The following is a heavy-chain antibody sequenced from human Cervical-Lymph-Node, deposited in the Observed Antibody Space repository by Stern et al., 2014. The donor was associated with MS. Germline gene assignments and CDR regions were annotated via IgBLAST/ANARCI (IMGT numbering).Heavy chain of an antibody. J-gene: IGHJ3*02. V-gene: IGHV3-74*01. D-gene: IGHD1-20*01. CDR1: GFTFSNSW. CDR2: INKDGRDS. CDR3: VRANWRNAVDI. Sequence: EVQLVESGGGLAQLGGSLRLSCAASGFTFSNSWTHWVRQAPGKGLVWVSHINKDGRDSNYADSVKGRFTISRDNAKNTLYLHLNSLRAEDTALYYCVRANWRNAVDIWGQGTVVTVSS.